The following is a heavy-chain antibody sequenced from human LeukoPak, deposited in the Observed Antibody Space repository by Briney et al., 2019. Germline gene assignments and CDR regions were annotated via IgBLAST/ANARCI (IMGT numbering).Heavy chain of an antibody. Sequence: GGSLRLSCAASGFTFSSYGMHWVRQAPGKGLEWVAVIWYDGSNKYYADSVKGRFSISRDNSKNTLYLQMNSLRAEDTAVYYCAKSEETRYYYYFMDVWGKGTTVTVSS. J-gene: IGHJ6*03. V-gene: IGHV3-33*06. CDR3: AKSEETRYYYYFMDV. CDR2: IWYDGSNK. CDR1: GFTFSSYG.